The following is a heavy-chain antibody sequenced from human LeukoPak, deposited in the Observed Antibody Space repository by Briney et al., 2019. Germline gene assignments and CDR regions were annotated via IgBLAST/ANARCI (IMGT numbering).Heavy chain of an antibody. CDR1: GCTISSYN. Sequence: SGTPCLTCTASGCTISSYNWSWIRQPPGKGLEWVWYIYYSGSTNYKPSLKSRVTISVDTSKNQFSLKLSSVTAADTAVYYCARGGYYGSGNDFRFDPWGQGTLVTVSS. J-gene: IGHJ5*02. V-gene: IGHV4-59*01. D-gene: IGHD3-10*01. CDR3: ARGGYYGSGNDFRFDP. CDR2: IYYSGST.